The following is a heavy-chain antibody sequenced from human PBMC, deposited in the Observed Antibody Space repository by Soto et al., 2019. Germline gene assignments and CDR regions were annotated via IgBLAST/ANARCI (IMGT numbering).Heavy chain of an antibody. D-gene: IGHD6-13*01. CDR2: INPSGGST. CDR3: ARDRSSSWCSFWFDP. V-gene: IGHV1-46*01. CDR1: GYTFTSYY. J-gene: IGHJ5*02. Sequence: ASVKVSCKASGYTFTSYYMHWVRQAPGQGLEWMGIINPSGGSTSYAQKFQGRVTMTRDTSTSTVYMELSSLRSEDTAVYYCARDRSSSWCSFWFDPWGQGTLVTVSS.